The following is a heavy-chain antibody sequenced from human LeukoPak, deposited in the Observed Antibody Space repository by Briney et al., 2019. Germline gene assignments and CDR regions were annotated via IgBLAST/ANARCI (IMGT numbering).Heavy chain of an antibody. Sequence: PSETLSLTCTVSGGSISSSTYYWGWIRQAPGKGQEWIGTIYYSDSTNYNPSLKSRVTISVDMSKNQLSLNLNSVTAADTAVYYCARQTNRGAGNFDSWGQGTLVTVSS. J-gene: IGHJ4*02. V-gene: IGHV4-39*01. CDR3: ARQTNRGAGNFDS. D-gene: IGHD1-1*01. CDR2: IYYSDST. CDR1: GGSISSSTYY.